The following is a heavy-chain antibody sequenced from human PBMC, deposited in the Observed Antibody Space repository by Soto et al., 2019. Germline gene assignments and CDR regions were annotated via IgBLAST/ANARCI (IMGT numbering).Heavy chain of an antibody. J-gene: IGHJ6*02. CDR1: GFTFSSYG. CDR2: IWYDGSNK. V-gene: IGHV3-33*01. Sequence: PGGSLRLSCAASGFTFSSYGMHWVRQAPGKGLEWVAVIWYDGSNKYYADSVKGRFTISRDNSKNTLYLQMNSLRAEDTAVYYCERSIKIFGVVIMEYCGMDVWGQGTTVTVSS. CDR3: ERSIKIFGVVIMEYCGMDV. D-gene: IGHD3-3*01.